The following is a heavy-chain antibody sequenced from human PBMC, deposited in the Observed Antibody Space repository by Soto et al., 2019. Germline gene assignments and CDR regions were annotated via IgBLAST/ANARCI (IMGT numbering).Heavy chain of an antibody. V-gene: IGHV4-59*01. CDR3: AGEGTTRVWLSVIDV. Sequence: SETLSLTCTVARGSISSYYWSWIRQPPGKGLEWIGYIYYSGSTNYNPSLKSRVTISVDTSKNQFSLKLSSVSAADTAVYYCAGEGTTRVWLSVIDVRGQGTTVTVSS. J-gene: IGHJ6*02. D-gene: IGHD2-21*01. CDR1: RGSISSYY. CDR2: IYYSGST.